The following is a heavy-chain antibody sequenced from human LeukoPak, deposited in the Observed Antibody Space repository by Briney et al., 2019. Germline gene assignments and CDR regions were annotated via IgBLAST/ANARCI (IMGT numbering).Heavy chain of an antibody. CDR2: IKQDGSEK. CDR3: ARDQLSPRYYYYMDV. Sequence: GGSLRLSCAASGFTFSSYWMSWVRQAPGKGLEWVANIKQDGSEKYYVDSVKGRFTISRDNAKNSLYLQMNSLRAEDTAVYYCARDQLSPRYYYYMDVWGKGTTVTVSS. J-gene: IGHJ6*03. CDR1: GFTFSSYW. V-gene: IGHV3-7*01. D-gene: IGHD3-16*02.